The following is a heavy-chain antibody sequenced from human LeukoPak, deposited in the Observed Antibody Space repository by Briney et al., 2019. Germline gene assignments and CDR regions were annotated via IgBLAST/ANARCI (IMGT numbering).Heavy chain of an antibody. Sequence: GGSLSLSCPPSGLTFTNSWMAWVRQAPRKGREWVNNIKHDGITKHYVNTLKGRSTISRDNPKNTLYLQKNSLRDDDTAVYYCARDTYGSLDSWGQGILVTVAS. CDR3: ARDTYGSLDS. CDR1: GLTFTNSW. D-gene: IGHD1-26*01. CDR2: IKHDGITK. J-gene: IGHJ4*02. V-gene: IGHV3-7*01.